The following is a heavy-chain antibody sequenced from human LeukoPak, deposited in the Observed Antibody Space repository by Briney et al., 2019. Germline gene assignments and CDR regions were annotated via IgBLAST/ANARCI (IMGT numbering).Heavy chain of an antibody. J-gene: IGHJ3*02. D-gene: IGHD2-15*01. CDR3: AGQDIVVVATATRAFDI. V-gene: IGHV5-51*01. Sequence: GESLKISCKGSGYSFSSYWISWVRQMPGKGLEWMGIIYPGDSDTRYSPSFQGQVTISADKSISTAYLQWNNLKASDTAMYYCAGQDIVVVATATRAFDIWGQGTMVTVSS. CDR2: IYPGDSDT. CDR1: GYSFSSYW.